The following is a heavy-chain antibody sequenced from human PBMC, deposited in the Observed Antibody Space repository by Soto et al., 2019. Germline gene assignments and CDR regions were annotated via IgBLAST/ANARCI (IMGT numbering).Heavy chain of an antibody. D-gene: IGHD3-3*01. V-gene: IGHV3-33*01. J-gene: IGHJ6*01. Sequence: QVQLVESGGGVVQPGRSLRLSCAASGFTFSSYGMHWVRQAPGKGLEWVAVIWYDGSNKYYADSVKGRFTISRDNSKNTLYLQMNSLRAEDTAVYYCARDGGITIFGVVLYYYYGMDVW. CDR1: GFTFSSYG. CDR2: IWYDGSNK. CDR3: ARDGGITIFGVVLYYYYGMDV.